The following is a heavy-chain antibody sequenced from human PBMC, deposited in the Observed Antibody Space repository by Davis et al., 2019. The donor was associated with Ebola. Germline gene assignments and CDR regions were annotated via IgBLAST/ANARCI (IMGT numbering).Heavy chain of an antibody. CDR3: ARGSGGNSDY. V-gene: IGHV3-9*01. CDR2: ISWNSGSI. J-gene: IGHJ4*02. CDR1: GFTFDAYA. D-gene: IGHD4-23*01. Sequence: GGSLRLSCAASGFTFDAYAMHWVRQAPGKGLEWVSGISWNSGSIGYADSVKGRFTISRDNLKNALYLQMKSLRAEDTGVYYCARGSGGNSDYWGQGTLVTVSS.